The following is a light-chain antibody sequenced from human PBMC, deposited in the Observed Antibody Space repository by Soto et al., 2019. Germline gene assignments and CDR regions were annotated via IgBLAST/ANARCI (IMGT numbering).Light chain of an antibody. V-gene: IGLV2-14*01. CDR1: SSDIGGYKY. Sequence: QSALAQPASVSGSLGQSITISCTGTSSDIGGYKYVSWYQQHPGKAPKLIIFEVSNRPSGVSDRFSGSNSGNTASLTISGIQAEDEADYYCTSYSRYRVLVFGGGTKVTVL. CDR3: TSYSRYRVLV. CDR2: EVS. J-gene: IGLJ3*02.